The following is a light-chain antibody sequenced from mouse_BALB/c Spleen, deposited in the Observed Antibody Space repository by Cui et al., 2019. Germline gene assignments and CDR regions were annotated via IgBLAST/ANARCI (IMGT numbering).Light chain of an antibody. CDR2: RTS. CDR3: HQYHRSPYT. J-gene: IGKJ2*01. Sequence: IVLTQSPAIMSASLGERVTMPYTASSSVSSSYLHWYQQKPGSSPKLWIYRTSNLASGVPARFSGSGSGTSYSLTISSMEAEDAATYYCHQYHRSPYTFGGGTKLEIK. V-gene: IGKV4-74*01. CDR1: SSVSSSY.